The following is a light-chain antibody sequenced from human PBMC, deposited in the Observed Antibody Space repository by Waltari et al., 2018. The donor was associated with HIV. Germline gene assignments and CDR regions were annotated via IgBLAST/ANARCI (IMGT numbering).Light chain of an antibody. J-gene: IGLJ2*01. V-gene: IGLV1-40*01. CDR3: QSYDSSLSGSVV. CDR1: SSNIGAGYD. Sequence: QSVLTQPPSVSGTPGQRVTISCTGSSSNIGAGYDVHWYRQLPGTAPKLLIYGDNNEPSGVPCGLLGSKAGTSACLAITGLQAEDEANYYCQSYDSSLSGSVVFGGGTKLTVL. CDR2: GDN.